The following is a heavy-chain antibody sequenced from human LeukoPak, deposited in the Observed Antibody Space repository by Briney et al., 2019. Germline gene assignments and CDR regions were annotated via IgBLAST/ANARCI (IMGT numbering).Heavy chain of an antibody. CDR1: GYSISSGYY. V-gene: IGHV4-38-2*01. CDR3: ARWDCSGGSCYNPIFDY. CDR2: IYHSGST. Sequence: SETLSLTCAVSGYSISSGYYWGWIRQPPGKGLEWIGSIYHSGSTYYNPSLKRRVTISVDTSKNQFSLKLSSVTAADTAVYYCARWDCSGGSCYNPIFDYWGQGTLVTVSS. J-gene: IGHJ4*02. D-gene: IGHD2-15*01.